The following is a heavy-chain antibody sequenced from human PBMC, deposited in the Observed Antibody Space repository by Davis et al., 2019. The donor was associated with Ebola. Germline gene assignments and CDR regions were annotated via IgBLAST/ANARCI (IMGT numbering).Heavy chain of an antibody. V-gene: IGHV3-74*01. D-gene: IGHD6-13*01. Sequence: PGGSLRLSCAASGFTFSSYWMHWVRQAPGKGLVWVSRINSDGSSTSYADSVKGRFTISRDNAKNTLYLQMNSLRAEDTAVYYCARGRVAAAGKGGVNGDYWGQGTLVTVSS. CDR1: GFTFSSYW. CDR3: ARGRVAAAGKGGVNGDY. J-gene: IGHJ4*02. CDR2: INSDGSST.